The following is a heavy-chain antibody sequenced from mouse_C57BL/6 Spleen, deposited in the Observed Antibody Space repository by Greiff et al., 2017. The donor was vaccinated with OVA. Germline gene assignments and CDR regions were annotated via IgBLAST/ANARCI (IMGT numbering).Heavy chain of an antibody. CDR1: GYTFTSYW. V-gene: IGHV1-69*01. J-gene: IGHJ2*01. CDR3: ARGSNYVGY. D-gene: IGHD5-1*01. Sequence: QVQLQQPGAELVMPGASVKLSCKASGYTFTSYWMHWVKQRPGQGLEWIGEIDPSDSSTNYTQKFKGKSTLTVDKSSSTAYMKLSSLTSEGSAVDYCARGSNYVGYWGQGTTLTVSS. CDR2: IDPSDSST.